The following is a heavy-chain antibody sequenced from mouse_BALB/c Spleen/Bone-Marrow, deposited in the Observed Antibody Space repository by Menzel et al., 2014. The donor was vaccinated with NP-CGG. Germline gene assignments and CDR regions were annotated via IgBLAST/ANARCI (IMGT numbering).Heavy chain of an antibody. CDR1: VFNLEATF. CDR2: IDPANGNT. CDR3: SRYRDGRDLHSWAPRRSADV. J-gene: IGHJ1*01. V-gene: IGHV14-3*02. Sequence: SVQLCSAATVFNLEATFMHWVKQRPEQGLEWIGRIDPANGNTKYDPKFQGKATLTADTSSNTAYLQLSSLTAEDTAAYYCSRYRDGRDLHSWAPRRSADV. D-gene: IGHD6-1*01.